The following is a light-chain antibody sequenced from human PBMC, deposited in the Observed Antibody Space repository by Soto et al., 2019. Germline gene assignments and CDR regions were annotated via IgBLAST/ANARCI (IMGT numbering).Light chain of an antibody. Sequence: EIVMTQSPATLSVSPGERATLSCRASHIVSSILAWYQQIPGQAPRLLIYGASTRATGIPARFSGSGSGTEFTLTFSSLQSEDFAVYYCQQYNNWWTFGQGTKVDIK. CDR2: GAS. CDR3: QQYNNWWT. CDR1: HIVSSI. V-gene: IGKV3-15*01. J-gene: IGKJ1*01.